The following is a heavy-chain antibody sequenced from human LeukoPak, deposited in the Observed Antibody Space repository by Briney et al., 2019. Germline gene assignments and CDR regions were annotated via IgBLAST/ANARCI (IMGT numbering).Heavy chain of an antibody. Sequence: PGGSLRLSCAASGFTFSTYWMSWVRQAPGEGLEWVANIRQYGSEKYYVDSVKGRFTISRDNAKSSLYLQMNSLRAEDTAVYYCARGSGYYLGHFDYWGQGTLVTVSS. CDR2: IRQYGSEK. V-gene: IGHV3-7*01. CDR1: GFTFSTYW. D-gene: IGHD3-22*01. J-gene: IGHJ4*02. CDR3: ARGSGYYLGHFDY.